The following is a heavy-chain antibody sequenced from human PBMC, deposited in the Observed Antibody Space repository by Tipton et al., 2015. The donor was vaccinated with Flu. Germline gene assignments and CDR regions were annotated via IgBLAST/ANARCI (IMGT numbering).Heavy chain of an antibody. CDR3: ASHLNGDVDY. V-gene: IGHV4-61*02. CDR1: GGSISSGSYY. D-gene: IGHD4-17*01. J-gene: IGHJ4*02. Sequence: TLSLTCTASGGSISSGSYYWSWIRQPAGKGLEWIGRIYTSGSTNYNPSLKSRVTISVDTSKNQFSLKLSSVTAADTAVYYCASHLNGDVDYWGQGTLVTASS. CDR2: IYTSGST.